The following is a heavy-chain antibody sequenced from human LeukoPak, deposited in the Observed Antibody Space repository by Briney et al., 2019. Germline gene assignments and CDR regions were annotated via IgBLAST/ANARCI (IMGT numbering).Heavy chain of an antibody. Sequence: SETLSLTCIVSGGSISSSTDYWGSIRQPPGKGLECIGNVYYSGSTYYSPYLKSRVTISVDTSKNQFSLKLHSVTAADTAVYYCANSPFVWRVFDYWGQGALVTVSS. CDR2: VYYSGST. D-gene: IGHD2-8*01. CDR1: GGSISSSTDY. J-gene: IGHJ4*02. V-gene: IGHV4-39*01. CDR3: ANSPFVWRVFDY.